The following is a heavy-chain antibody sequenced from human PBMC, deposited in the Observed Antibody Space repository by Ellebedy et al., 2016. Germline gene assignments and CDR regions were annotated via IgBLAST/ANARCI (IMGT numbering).Heavy chain of an antibody. CDR3: ARHRRDQPFDF. V-gene: IGHV5-51*01. CDR1: GYSFTSYW. CDR2: IYPGDSDT. J-gene: IGHJ4*02. Sequence: ASVKVSCKGSGYSFTSYWIGWVRQMPGKGLEWMGIIYPGDSDTRYSPSFQGQVTISADKSISTAYLQWSSLKASDTAMYYCARHRRDQPFDFWGQGTLVTVPS.